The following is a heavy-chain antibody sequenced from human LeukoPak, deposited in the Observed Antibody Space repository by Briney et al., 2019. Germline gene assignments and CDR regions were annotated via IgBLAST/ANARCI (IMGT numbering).Heavy chain of an antibody. Sequence: SETLSLTCTVSGGSLSSDTEYCPWSRQTPGRGLEWNANIYYMQRIYKNPSLESRVTMSVDTSKSHFSLKVTSVTAADTAVYYCARHFKGYGSGTYDKDNWFDPWGQGILVTVSS. J-gene: IGHJ5*02. CDR3: ARHFKGYGSGTYDKDNWFDP. CDR1: GGSLSSDTEY. CDR2: IYYMQRI. D-gene: IGHD3-10*01. V-gene: IGHV4-39*01.